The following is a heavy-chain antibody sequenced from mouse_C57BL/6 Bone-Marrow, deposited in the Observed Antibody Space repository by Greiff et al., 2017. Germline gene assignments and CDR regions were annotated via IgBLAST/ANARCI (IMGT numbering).Heavy chain of an antibody. D-gene: IGHD2-5*01. J-gene: IGHJ2*01. CDR1: GFNIKDDY. V-gene: IGHV14-4*01. CDR2: IDPENGDT. CDR3: TIHSNPYY. Sequence: DVQLVESGAELVRPGASVKLSCTASGFNIKDDYMHWVKQRPEQGLEWIGWIDPENGDTEYASKFQGKATITADTSSNTAYLQLSSLTSEDTAVYYCTIHSNPYYWGQGTTLTVSS.